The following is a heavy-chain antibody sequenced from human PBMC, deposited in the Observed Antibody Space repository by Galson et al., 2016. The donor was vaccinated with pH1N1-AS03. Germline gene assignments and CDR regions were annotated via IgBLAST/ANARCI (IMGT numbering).Heavy chain of an antibody. CDR2: ISNDGRNV. D-gene: IGHD2-2*01. J-gene: IGHJ6*02. V-gene: IGHV3-74*01. Sequence: SLRLSCADSGFTFSMSYIHWVRQAPGKGREWVSRISNDGRNVRYADFVKGRFAVSRDNAKNTVFLQMNSLRDNDTAVYFCARMNPTPTFAIWYQHDYGMDVWGQGTTVTVSS. CDR1: GFTFSMSY. CDR3: ARMNPTPTFAIWYQHDYGMDV.